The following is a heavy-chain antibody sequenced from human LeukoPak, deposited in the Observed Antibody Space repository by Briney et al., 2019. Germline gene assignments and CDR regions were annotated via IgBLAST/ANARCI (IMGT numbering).Heavy chain of an antibody. D-gene: IGHD3-10*01. CDR2: IYYSGST. Sequence: SETLSLTCTVSGGSISSSSYYWGWIRQPPGKGLEWIGSIYYSGSTYYNPSLKSRVTISVDTSKNQFSLKLSSVTAADTAVYYCARLRRGFGEDYWGQGTLVTVSS. J-gene: IGHJ4*02. V-gene: IGHV4-39*01. CDR1: GGSISSSSYY. CDR3: ARLRRGFGEDY.